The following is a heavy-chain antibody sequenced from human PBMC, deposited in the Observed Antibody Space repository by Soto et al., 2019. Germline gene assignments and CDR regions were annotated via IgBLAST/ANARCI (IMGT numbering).Heavy chain of an antibody. CDR3: TRTPPAPPGRRNYFSGMDV. J-gene: IGHJ6*02. CDR2: ITPTSKFI. V-gene: IGHV3-21*01. CDR1: GFTFSTYS. Sequence: EVQLMESGGGLVKPGGSLRLSCAASGFTFSTYSMHWVRRASGKGLEWVSTITPTSKFIYYADSVRGRFTISRDDAESSLFLHMNSLRAEDTAVYYCTRTPPAPPGRRNYFSGMDVWGQGTTATVSS. D-gene: IGHD3-10*01.